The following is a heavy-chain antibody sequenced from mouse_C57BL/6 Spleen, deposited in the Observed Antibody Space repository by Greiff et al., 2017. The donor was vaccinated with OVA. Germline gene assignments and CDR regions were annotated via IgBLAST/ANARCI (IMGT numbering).Heavy chain of an antibody. CDR3: ARNYYGAMDY. CDR1: GYTFTSYW. D-gene: IGHD2-1*01. Sequence: QVQLQQPGAELVKPGASVKLSCKASGYTFTSYWITWVKQRPGQGLEWIGDIYPGSGSTNYNEKFKSKATLTVDTSSSTAYRQLSSLTSEDSAVYYCARNYYGAMDYWGQGTSVTVSS. J-gene: IGHJ4*01. V-gene: IGHV1-55*01. CDR2: IYPGSGST.